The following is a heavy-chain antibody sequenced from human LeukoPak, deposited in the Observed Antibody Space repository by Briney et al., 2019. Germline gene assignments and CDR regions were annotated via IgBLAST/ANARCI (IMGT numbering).Heavy chain of an antibody. D-gene: IGHD2-21*01. J-gene: IGHJ4*02. Sequence: GGSLRLSCTASGFTFSSYWMSWVRQAPGKGLEWVANINQDGSEKYFVDSVKGRFTISRDNAENSLYLQMNSLRVEDTAVYYCAGPGEGGRLWDFDYWGQGTLVTVSS. V-gene: IGHV3-7*01. CDR3: AGPGEGGRLWDFDY. CDR2: INQDGSEK. CDR1: GFTFSSYW.